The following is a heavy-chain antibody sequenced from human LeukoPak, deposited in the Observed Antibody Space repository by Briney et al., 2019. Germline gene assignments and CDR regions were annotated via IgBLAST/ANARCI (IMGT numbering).Heavy chain of an antibody. CDR1: GFTFSRYA. D-gene: IGHD6-19*01. CDR2: ISYDGSNK. V-gene: IGHV3-30*03. Sequence: GGSLRLSCAASGFTFSRYAMHWVRQAPGKGLEWVAVISYDGSNKYYADSVKGRFTISRDNSKNTIYLQMNSVSVEDTAVYYCARETDYSSGWSSFDPWGQGTLVTVSS. J-gene: IGHJ5*02. CDR3: ARETDYSSGWSSFDP.